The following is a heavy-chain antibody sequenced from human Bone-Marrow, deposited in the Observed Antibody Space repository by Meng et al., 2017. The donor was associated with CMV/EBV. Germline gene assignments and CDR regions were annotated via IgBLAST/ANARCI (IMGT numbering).Heavy chain of an antibody. CDR2: ISYDGSNK. V-gene: IGHV3-30*04. CDR1: GFTFSSYA. Sequence: GESLKISCAASGFTFSSYAKHWVRQAPGKGLEWVAVISYDGSNKYYADSVKGRFTISRDNSKNTLYLQMNSLRAEDTAVYYCARGRIQLYYYYYYGMDVWGQGTTVTVSS. D-gene: IGHD5-18*01. CDR3: ARGRIQLYYYYYYGMDV. J-gene: IGHJ6*02.